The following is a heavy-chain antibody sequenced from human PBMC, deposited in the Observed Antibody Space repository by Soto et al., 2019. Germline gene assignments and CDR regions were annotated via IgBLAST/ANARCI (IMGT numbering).Heavy chain of an antibody. D-gene: IGHD2-21*02. CDR2: INHSGTI. CDR3: ARADRTLVTSYSLDV. CDR1: GGSFSGYY. J-gene: IGHJ6*02. V-gene: IGHV4-34*01. Sequence: QVQFQQWGAGLLKPSETLSLTCAVYGGSFSGYYWTWIRQPPGKGLEWIGEINHSGTINFNPSLKSRLTISLDTSKKHFSLKLSSVTDADTAAYYCARADRTLVTSYSLDVWGQGTTVTVSS.